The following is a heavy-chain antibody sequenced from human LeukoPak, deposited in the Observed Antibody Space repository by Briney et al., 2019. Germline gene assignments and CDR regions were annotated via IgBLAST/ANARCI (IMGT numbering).Heavy chain of an antibody. CDR1: GFTFSRYG. CDR2: ISYDENNK. CDR3: AKSYYYDIWDAFDI. Sequence: PGGSLRLSCAASGFTFSRYGMHWVRQAPGKGLEWVAVISYDENNKYYADSVKGRFTISRDNSKNTLYLQMHSLRAEDTAVYFCAKSYYYDIWDAFDIWGQGTMVTVSS. V-gene: IGHV3-30*18. D-gene: IGHD3-22*01. J-gene: IGHJ3*02.